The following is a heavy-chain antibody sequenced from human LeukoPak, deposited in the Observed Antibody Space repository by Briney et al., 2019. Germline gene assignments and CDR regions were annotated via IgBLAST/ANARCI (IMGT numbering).Heavy chain of an antibody. D-gene: IGHD3-22*01. CDR1: GFTFSNYG. CDR2: IWSDGSNK. CDR3: ARDDDRPDNGLDY. J-gene: IGHJ4*02. V-gene: IGHV3-33*01. Sequence: PGRSLRLSCAASGFTFSNYGIHWVRQAPGKGLEWVAVIWSDGSNKYYADSVKGRFTISRDNSKNTLYLQMSSLRAEDTAVYYCARDDDRPDNGLDYWGQGTLVTVSS.